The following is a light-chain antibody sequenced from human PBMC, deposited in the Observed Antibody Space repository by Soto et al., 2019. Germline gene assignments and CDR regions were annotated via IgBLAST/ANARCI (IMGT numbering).Light chain of an antibody. J-gene: IGKJ1*01. Sequence: DIQMTQSPSTLSASIGDRVTITCRASQSISNWLAWYQQKPGKAPNLLIYKASSLQSGYPSSFSGSVSGTEIPLTINSLQPDDFATYYCQQYKNGWAFGQGTKVEI. V-gene: IGKV1-5*03. CDR3: QQYKNGWA. CDR2: KAS. CDR1: QSISNW.